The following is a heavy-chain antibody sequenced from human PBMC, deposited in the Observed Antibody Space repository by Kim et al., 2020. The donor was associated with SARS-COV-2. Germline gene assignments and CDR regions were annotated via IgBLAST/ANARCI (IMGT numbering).Heavy chain of an antibody. J-gene: IGHJ4*02. Sequence: SETLSLTCTVSGGSISSYYWSWIRQPPGKGLEWIGYIYYSGSTNYNPSLKSRVTISVDTSKNQFSLKLSSVTAADTAVYYCHSSGWYTSRYFDYWGQGTLVTVSS. D-gene: IGHD6-19*01. CDR3: HSSGWYTSRYFDY. CDR1: GGSISSYY. V-gene: IGHV4-59*01. CDR2: IYYSGST.